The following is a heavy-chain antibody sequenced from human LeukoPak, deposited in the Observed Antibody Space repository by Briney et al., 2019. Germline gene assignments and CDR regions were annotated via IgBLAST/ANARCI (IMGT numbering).Heavy chain of an antibody. CDR3: AGHARTIDP. Sequence: KPSETLSLTCAVYGGSFSGYYWSWIRQPPGKGLEWIGYIYYSGSTNYNPSLKSRVTISVDTSKNQFSLKLSSVTAADTAVYYCAGHARTIDPWGQGTLVTVSS. V-gene: IGHV4-59*01. CDR2: IYYSGST. CDR1: GGSFSGYY. D-gene: IGHD2-2*01. J-gene: IGHJ5*02.